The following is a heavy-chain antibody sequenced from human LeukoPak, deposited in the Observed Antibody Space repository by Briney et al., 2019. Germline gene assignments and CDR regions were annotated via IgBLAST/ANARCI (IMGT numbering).Heavy chain of an antibody. CDR3: ARVYMGRYGPDY. J-gene: IGHJ4*02. V-gene: IGHV3-48*02. CDR2: ISSSSNTI. D-gene: IGHD1-26*01. CDR1: GFTFSTYS. Sequence: PGGSLRLSCAASGFTFSTYSMNWVRQAPGKGLEWVSYISSSSNTIYYADSVKGRFTVSRDNAKNSLYLQMNSLRDEDTAVYYCARVYMGRYGPDYWGQGTLVTVSS.